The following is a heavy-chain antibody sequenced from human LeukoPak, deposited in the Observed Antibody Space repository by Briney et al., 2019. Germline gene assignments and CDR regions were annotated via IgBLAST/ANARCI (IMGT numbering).Heavy chain of an antibody. CDR1: GFSLKTGGMF. J-gene: IGHJ4*02. CDR3: ARTSGGSYYNGFDY. V-gene: IGHV2-70*20. CDR2: IDWEDDK. D-gene: IGHD3-10*01. Sequence: SGPALVKPTQTLTLTCTFSGFSLKTGGMFVSWVRQPPGKALEWLAIIDWEDDKYYTTSLKPRLTVSKDTSKNQVVLTMPNMDPVDTATYFCARTSGGSYYNGFDYWGQGARVTVSS.